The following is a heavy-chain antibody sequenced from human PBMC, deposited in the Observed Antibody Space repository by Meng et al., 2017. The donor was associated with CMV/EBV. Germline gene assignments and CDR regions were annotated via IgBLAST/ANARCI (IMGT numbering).Heavy chain of an antibody. CDR3: ARDPQCNTGWSPGYWFDP. V-gene: IGHV1-18*01. CDR1: YTFTTFG. CDR2: ISPYNGKT. J-gene: IGHJ5*02. Sequence: YTFTTFGLSWVRQAPGQGLEWMGWISPYNGKTNFAQKVQDRVTMTTDTSTSKAYMELRSLRPDDTAVYYCARDPQCNTGWSPGYWFDPWGQGTLVTVSS. D-gene: IGHD3-9*01.